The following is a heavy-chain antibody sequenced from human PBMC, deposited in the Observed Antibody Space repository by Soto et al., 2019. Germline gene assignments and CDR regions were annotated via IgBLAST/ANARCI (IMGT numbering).Heavy chain of an antibody. CDR3: AKDQDCSGGSCYSAEYFQH. Sequence: GGSLRLSCAASGFTFSSYAMSWVRQAPGKGLEWVSAISGSGGSTYYADSVKGRFTISRDNSKNTLYLQMNSLRAEDTAVYYCAKDQDCSGGSCYSAEYFQHWGQGTLVTVSS. CDR1: GFTFSSYA. CDR2: ISGSGGST. D-gene: IGHD2-15*01. J-gene: IGHJ1*01. V-gene: IGHV3-23*01.